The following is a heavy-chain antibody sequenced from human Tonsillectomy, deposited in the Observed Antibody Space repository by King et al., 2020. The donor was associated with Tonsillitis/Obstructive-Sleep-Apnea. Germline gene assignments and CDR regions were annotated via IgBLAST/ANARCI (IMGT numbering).Heavy chain of an antibody. J-gene: IGHJ6*03. CDR3: ARRDYYYMDA. CDR1: GGSISSYY. Sequence: QLQESGPGLVKPSETLSLTCTVSGGSISSYYWSWIRQPPGKGLEWIGYIYYSGSTNYNPSLKSRITISVDTSKNQFSLKLSAVTAADTAVYYCARRDYYYMDAWDKGTTVTVSS. CDR2: IYYSGST. V-gene: IGHV4-59*01.